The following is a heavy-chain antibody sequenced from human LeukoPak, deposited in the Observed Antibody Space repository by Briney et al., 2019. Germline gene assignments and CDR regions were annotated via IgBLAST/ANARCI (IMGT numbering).Heavy chain of an antibody. CDR3: NTIFGVVKRFDY. D-gene: IGHD3-3*01. CDR2: ISSSSSFI. V-gene: IGHV3-21*01. CDR1: GFTFSSYS. Sequence: GGSLRLSCAASGFTFSSYSMSWVRHTPGKGLEWVSSISSSSSFIYYADSMKGRFTISRDNAKNSLYLQMNSLRAEDTGVYYCNTIFGVVKRFDYWGQGTLVIVSS. J-gene: IGHJ4*02.